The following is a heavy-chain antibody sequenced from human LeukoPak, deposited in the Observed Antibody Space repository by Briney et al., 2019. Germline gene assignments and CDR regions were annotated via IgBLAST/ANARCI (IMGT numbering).Heavy chain of an antibody. J-gene: IGHJ4*02. CDR2: ISSSSSYI. Sequence: TGGSLRLSCAASGFTFSSYSMNWVRQAPGKGLEWVSSISSSSSYIYYADSAKGRFTISRDNAKNSLYLQMNSLRAEDTAVYYCAREGIAAAGIDYWGQGTLVTVSS. V-gene: IGHV3-21*01. CDR3: AREGIAAAGIDY. D-gene: IGHD6-13*01. CDR1: GFTFSSYS.